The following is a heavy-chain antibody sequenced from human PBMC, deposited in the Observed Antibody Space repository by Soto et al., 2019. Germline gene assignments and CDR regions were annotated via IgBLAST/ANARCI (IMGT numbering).Heavy chain of an antibody. J-gene: IGHJ4*02. D-gene: IGHD3-10*01. CDR1: GYSFNTYW. CDR2: IYPGDSDT. CDR3: VTLGMGNLGETLYPKYYFDY. V-gene: IGHV5-51*01. Sequence: EVQLMQSEAEMKKPGESLTISCKGSGYSFNTYWIGWVRQMSGQGLEWMGIIYPGDSDTRYSPSFQGQVTISADKSITTAYLQWGSLKASDTAIYFCVTLGMGNLGETLYPKYYFDYWGQGTLVTVSS.